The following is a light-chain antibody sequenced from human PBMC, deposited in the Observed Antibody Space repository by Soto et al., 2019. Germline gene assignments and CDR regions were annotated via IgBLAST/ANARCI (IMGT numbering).Light chain of an antibody. CDR3: SSYSSSTTLV. Sequence: QSALTQPASVSGSPGQSITISCTGTSSDVGDYNFVSWYQQLPGKAPKLLIYEVINRPSGVSIRFSGSKSGNTASLTISGLQSEDEADYYCSSYSSSTTLVFGGGTKLTVL. CDR1: SSDVGDYNF. CDR2: EVI. V-gene: IGLV2-14*01. J-gene: IGLJ2*01.